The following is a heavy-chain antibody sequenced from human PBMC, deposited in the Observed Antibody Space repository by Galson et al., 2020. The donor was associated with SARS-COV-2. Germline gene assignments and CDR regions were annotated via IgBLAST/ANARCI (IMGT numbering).Heavy chain of an antibody. D-gene: IGHD3-16*01. CDR3: SRVGDYIWGSPFDY. Sequence: GGSLRLSCTASGFTFGDYAMSWIRQAPGKELEWVGFIRSKAFGGTAEYAASVKGRFTISRDDSKSIAYLQMNSLKTEDTAVYYCSRVGDYIWGSPFDYWGQGTLVTVSS. CDR2: IRSKAFGGTA. V-gene: IGHV3-49*03. J-gene: IGHJ4*02. CDR1: GFTFGDYA.